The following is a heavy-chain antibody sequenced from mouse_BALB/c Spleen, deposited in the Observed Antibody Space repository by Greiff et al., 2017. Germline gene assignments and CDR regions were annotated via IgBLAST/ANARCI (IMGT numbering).Heavy chain of an antibody. CDR2: IFPGSGNT. Sequence: QVQLQQSGPELVKPGASVKISCKASGYSFTSYYIHWVKQRPGQGLEWIGWIFPGSGNTKYNEKFKGKATLTADTSSSTAYMQLSSLTSEDSAVYFCARDYASRDYFDYWGQGTTLTVSS. D-gene: IGHD1-1*01. CDR3: ARDYASRDYFDY. J-gene: IGHJ2*01. V-gene: IGHV1-66*01. CDR1: GYSFTSYY.